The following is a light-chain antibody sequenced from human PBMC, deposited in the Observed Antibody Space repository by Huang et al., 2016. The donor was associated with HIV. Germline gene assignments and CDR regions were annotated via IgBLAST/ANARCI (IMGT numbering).Light chain of an antibody. Sequence: DIQMTQSPSSLSASVGDRVTITCRASQGIGNSLAWYQQKPEKAPRLLLYATSTLESWVPSRFSGSGSGTHYTLTINTLQPEDIASYYCQQYHSLPWTFGQGTMVEIK. J-gene: IGKJ1*01. CDR1: QGIGNS. V-gene: IGKV1-NL1*01. CDR3: QQYHSLPWT. CDR2: ATS.